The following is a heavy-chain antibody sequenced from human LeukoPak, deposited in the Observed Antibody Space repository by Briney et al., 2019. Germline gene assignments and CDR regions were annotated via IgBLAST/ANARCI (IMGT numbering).Heavy chain of an antibody. D-gene: IGHD3-22*01. V-gene: IGHV5-51*01. Sequence: TGESLKISCKGSGYSFTSYWIGWVRQMPGKGLEWMGIIYPDDSDTRYSPSFQGQVTISADKSISTAYLQWSSLKASDTAMYYCARSRHYYDSSALIDYWGQGTLVTVSS. CDR3: ARSRHYYDSSALIDY. CDR1: GYSFTSYW. CDR2: IYPDDSDT. J-gene: IGHJ4*02.